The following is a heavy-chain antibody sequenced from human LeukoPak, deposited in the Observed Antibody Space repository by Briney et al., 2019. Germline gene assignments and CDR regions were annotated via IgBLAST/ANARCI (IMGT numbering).Heavy chain of an antibody. V-gene: IGHV1-18*01. D-gene: IGHD4-17*01. CDR2: ISAYNGNT. CDR3: AREHDYGDYAAPFDY. J-gene: IGHJ4*02. CDR1: GYTFTSYG. Sequence: ASVKVSCKASGYTFTSYGISWVRQAPGQGLEWMGWISAYNGNTNYAQKLQGRVTMTTDTSTSTAYMELRSLRSDDTAVYYCAREHDYGDYAAPFDYWGQGTLVTVSS.